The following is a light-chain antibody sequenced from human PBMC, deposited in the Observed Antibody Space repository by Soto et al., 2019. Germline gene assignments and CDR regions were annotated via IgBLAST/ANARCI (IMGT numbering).Light chain of an antibody. Sequence: QSVLTQPPSVSAAPGQKVTISCSGSSSNIGHNYVSWYQQLPGTAPKLLIYDNNERPSEIPDRFSGSKSGTSATLGITGLQTGDEADYYCGTWDSSLSAGVFGGGTKVTVL. J-gene: IGLJ3*02. CDR3: GTWDSSLSAGV. V-gene: IGLV1-51*01. CDR2: DNN. CDR1: SSNIGHNY.